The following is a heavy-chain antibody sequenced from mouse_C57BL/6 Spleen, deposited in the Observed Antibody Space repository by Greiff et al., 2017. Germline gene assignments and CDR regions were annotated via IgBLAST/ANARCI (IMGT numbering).Heavy chain of an antibody. V-gene: IGHV1-53*01. CDR1: GYTFTSYW. J-gene: IGHJ3*01. CDR3: ARSYYDYDEGFAY. CDR2: INPSNGGT. Sequence: QVQLQQSGTELVKPGASVKLSCKASGYTFTSYWMHWVKQRPGQGLEWIGNINPSNGGTNYNEKLKSKVTLTVDKSSSTAYIQLSSLTSEDSAVYYCARSYYDYDEGFAYWGQGTLVTVSA. D-gene: IGHD2-4*01.